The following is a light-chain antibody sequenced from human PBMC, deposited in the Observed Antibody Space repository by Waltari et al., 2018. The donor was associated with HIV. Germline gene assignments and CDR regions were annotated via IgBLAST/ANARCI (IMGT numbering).Light chain of an antibody. CDR1: QSVLYSSDNKNY. CDR2: LAS. CDR3: HQYYSAPWT. J-gene: IGKJ1*01. V-gene: IGKV4-1*01. Sequence: DIVMTQSPDSLAVSLGETATITCKSSQSVLYSSDNKNYLAWSQQKPGQPPKLLIYLASTRESGVPDPFSGSGSGTDFTLTISSLQAEDVAVYYCHQYYSAPWTFGQGTKVEI.